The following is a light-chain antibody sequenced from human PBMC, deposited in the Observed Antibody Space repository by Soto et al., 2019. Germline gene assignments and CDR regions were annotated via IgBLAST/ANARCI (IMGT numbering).Light chain of an antibody. CDR2: GAS. J-gene: IGKJ3*01. CDR1: QSVRDN. CDR3: QQYRSWPPL. V-gene: IGKV3-15*01. Sequence: EIGMTQSPATLSVSPGATATLSCRASQSVRDNLAWYQQKPGQAPRLLIYGASTRVTGIPARFSGSGSGTELTLTIRSLQSEDFAVYYCQQYRSWPPLFGPGTKVDIK.